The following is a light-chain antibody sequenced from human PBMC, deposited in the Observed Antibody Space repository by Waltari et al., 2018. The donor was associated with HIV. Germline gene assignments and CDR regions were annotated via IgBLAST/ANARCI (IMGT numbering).Light chain of an antibody. CDR1: SSTIGSHQ. J-gene: IGLJ1*01. CDR2: SNN. CDR3: AAWDDSLHGYV. Sequence: QSVLTQPPSASRTPGQRVTISCSESSSTIGSHQLTWYRQLPGTAPKLLIYSNNQWPSGVPDRFSGSKSGTSASLAISGLQSEDEADYYCAAWDDSLHGYVFGTGTKVTVV. V-gene: IGLV1-44*01.